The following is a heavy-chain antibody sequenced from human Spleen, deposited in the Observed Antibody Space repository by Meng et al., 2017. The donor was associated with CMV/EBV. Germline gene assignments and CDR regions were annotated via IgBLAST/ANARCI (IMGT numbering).Heavy chain of an antibody. Sequence: SISSGHYYLTWIRQHRGKGLEWIGSISYSGSTYINLSLRSRVSISADTSTNQFSLKWSSVTAADTAVYYCAREGNQPITTSNWFDPWGQGTLVTVSS. CDR2: ISYSGST. V-gene: IGHV4-30-4*06. D-gene: IGHD1-14*01. CDR1: SISSGHYY. CDR3: AREGNQPITTSNWFDP. J-gene: IGHJ5*02.